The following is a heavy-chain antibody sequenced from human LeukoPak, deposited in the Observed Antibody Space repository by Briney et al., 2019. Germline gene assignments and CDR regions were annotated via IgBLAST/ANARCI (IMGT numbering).Heavy chain of an antibody. J-gene: IGHJ4*02. CDR2: IYSAGST. D-gene: IGHD3-16*01. CDR3: ARRAGAYTHPYDY. Sequence: PGGSLRLSCAASGFTFSSYSMNWVRQAPGKGLEWVSFIYSAGSTHYSDSVKGRFTISIDNSKNTLYLQMNSLRAEDTAVYYCARRAGAYTHPYDYWGQGTLVTAS. V-gene: IGHV3-53*01. CDR1: GFTFSSYS.